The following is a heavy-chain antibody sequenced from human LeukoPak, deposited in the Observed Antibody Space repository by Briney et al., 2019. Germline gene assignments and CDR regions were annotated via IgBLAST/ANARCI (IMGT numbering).Heavy chain of an antibody. Sequence: SETLSLTCTVSGGSISSYYWSWIRQPPGKGLEWIGYIYYSGSTNYNPSLKSRVTISVDTSKNQFSLKLSSVTAADTAVYYCARHSSYHGSRDFDYWGQGTLVTVSS. D-gene: IGHD6-25*01. CDR2: IYYSGST. CDR3: ARHSSYHGSRDFDY. CDR1: GGSISSYY. J-gene: IGHJ4*02. V-gene: IGHV4-59*08.